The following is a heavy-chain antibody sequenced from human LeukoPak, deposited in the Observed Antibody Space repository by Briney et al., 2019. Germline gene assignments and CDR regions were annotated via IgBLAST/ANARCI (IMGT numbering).Heavy chain of an antibody. J-gene: IGHJ1*01. V-gene: IGHV3-30*04. Sequence: GGSLRLSCAASGFTFSSYAMHWVRQAPGKGLEWVAVISYDGSNKYYADSVKSRFTISRDNSKNTLYLQMNSLRAEDTAVYYCARSYSSGWQPFEYFQHWGQGTLVTVSS. CDR3: ARSYSSGWQPFEYFQH. D-gene: IGHD6-19*01. CDR2: ISYDGSNK. CDR1: GFTFSSYA.